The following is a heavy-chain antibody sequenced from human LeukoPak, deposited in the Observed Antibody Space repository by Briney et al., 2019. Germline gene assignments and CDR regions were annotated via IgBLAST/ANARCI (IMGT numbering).Heavy chain of an antibody. Sequence: PGGSLRLSCAASGFTVSSNYMSWVRQAPGKGLERVSVIYSGGSTYYADSVKGRFTISRDNSKNTLYLQMNSLRAEDTAVYYCALPGPAANFDYWGQGTLVTVSS. CDR2: IYSGGST. D-gene: IGHD5-18*01. V-gene: IGHV3-53*01. CDR3: ALPGPAANFDY. J-gene: IGHJ4*02. CDR1: GFTVSSNY.